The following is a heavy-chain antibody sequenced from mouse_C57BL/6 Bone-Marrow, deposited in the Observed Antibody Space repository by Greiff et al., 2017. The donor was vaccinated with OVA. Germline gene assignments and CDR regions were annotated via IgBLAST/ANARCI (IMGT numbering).Heavy chain of an antibody. V-gene: IGHV1-55*01. J-gene: IGHJ1*03. CDR1: GYTFTSYW. CDR2: IYPGSGST. D-gene: IGHD1-1*01. CDR3: ARGFYYYGSSSFDV. Sequence: QVQLKEPGAELVKPGASVKMSCKASGYTFTSYWITWVKQRPGQGLEWIGDIYPGSGSTNYNEKFKSKATLTVDTSSSTAYMQLSSLTSEDSAVYYCARGFYYYGSSSFDVWGTGTTVTVSS.